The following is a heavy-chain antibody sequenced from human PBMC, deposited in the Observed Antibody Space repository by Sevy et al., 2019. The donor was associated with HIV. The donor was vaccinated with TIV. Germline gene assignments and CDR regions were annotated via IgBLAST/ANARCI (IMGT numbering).Heavy chain of an antibody. D-gene: IGHD3-3*01. CDR1: GFTFSSYS. CDR2: ISSSSNYI. V-gene: IGHV3-21*01. CDR3: ARGEVNYDSLIPIRRAGGYYYGMDV. J-gene: IGHJ6*02. Sequence: GGSLRLSCAASGFTFSSYSMNWVRQAPGKGLEWVSSISSSSNYIYYADSVKGRFTISRDNAKNSLYLQMNSLRAEDTAVYYCARGEVNYDSLIPIRRAGGYYYGMDVWGQGTTVTVSS.